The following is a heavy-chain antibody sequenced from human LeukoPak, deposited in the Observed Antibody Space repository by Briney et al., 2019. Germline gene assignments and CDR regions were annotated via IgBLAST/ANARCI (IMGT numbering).Heavy chain of an antibody. D-gene: IGHD1-26*01. V-gene: IGHV3-74*01. CDR3: VRGAVGTGVWFDP. CDR1: GFTFSGYW. CDR2: INIDGATT. Sequence: GGSLRLSCAASGFTFSGYWMHWVRQAPGKGLEWVSRINIDGATTNYADSVKGRFTISRDNAKNTLHLQMNSLRADDTAVYYCVRGAVGTGVWFDPWGRGTLVTVSS. J-gene: IGHJ5*02.